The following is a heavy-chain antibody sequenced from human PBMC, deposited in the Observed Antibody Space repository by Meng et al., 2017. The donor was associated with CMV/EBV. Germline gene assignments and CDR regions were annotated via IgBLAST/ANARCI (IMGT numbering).Heavy chain of an antibody. CDR2: IYYSGST. Sequence: SETLSLTCTVSGGSIGSSSYYWGWIRQPPGKGLEWIGSIYYSGSTYYNPSLKSRVTISVDTSKNQFSLKLSSVTAADTAVYYCARGVKYSYGHYYYYYGMDVWGQGTTVTVSS. CDR3: ARGVKYSYGHYYYYYGMDV. V-gene: IGHV4-39*07. CDR1: GGSIGSSSYY. J-gene: IGHJ6*02. D-gene: IGHD5-18*01.